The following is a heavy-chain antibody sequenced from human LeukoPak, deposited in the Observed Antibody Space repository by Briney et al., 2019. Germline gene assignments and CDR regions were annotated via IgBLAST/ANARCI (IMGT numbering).Heavy chain of an antibody. CDR1: GFTFSSYW. Sequence: QSGGSLRLSCAASGFTFSSYWMSWVRQAPGKGLEWVANIKQDGSEKYYVDSVKGRFTISRDNAKNSLYLQMNSLRAEDTAVYYCARCLSPSYYYYMDVWGKGTTVTVSS. D-gene: IGHD5/OR15-5a*01. J-gene: IGHJ6*03. V-gene: IGHV3-7*01. CDR2: IKQDGSEK. CDR3: ARCLSPSYYYYMDV.